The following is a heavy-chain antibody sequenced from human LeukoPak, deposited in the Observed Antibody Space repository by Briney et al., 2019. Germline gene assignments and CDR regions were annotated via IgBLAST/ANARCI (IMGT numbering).Heavy chain of an antibody. V-gene: IGHV4-34*01. CDR3: ARGVRLYYGSGENNWFDP. J-gene: IGHJ5*02. CDR1: GGSFICYY. D-gene: IGHD3-10*01. CDR2: INHSGST. Sequence: SETLSLTCSVYGGSFICYYWSWIRRPPGKGREWIGEINHSGSTNYNPALKRRGTISIDTSKNKFSLRLSSVTAADTAVYYCARGVRLYYGSGENNWFDPWGQGTLVTVSS.